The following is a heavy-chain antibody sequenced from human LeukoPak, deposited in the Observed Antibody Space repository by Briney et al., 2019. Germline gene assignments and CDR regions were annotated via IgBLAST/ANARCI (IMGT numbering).Heavy chain of an antibody. J-gene: IGHJ4*02. CDR3: ARSYSPRSFDY. CDR2: IYYSGST. V-gene: IGHV4-61*01. Sequence: SETLSLTCTVSGGSISSSSYYWSWIRQPPGKGLEWIGYIYYSGSTNNNPSLKSRVTISVDTSKNQFSLKLSSVTAADTAVYYCARSYSPRSFDYWGQGTLVTVSS. D-gene: IGHD2-15*01. CDR1: GGSISSSSYY.